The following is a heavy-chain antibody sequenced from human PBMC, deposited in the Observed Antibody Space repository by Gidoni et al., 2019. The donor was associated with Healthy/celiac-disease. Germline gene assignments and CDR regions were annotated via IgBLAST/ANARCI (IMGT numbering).Heavy chain of an antibody. CDR3: ARDTVYYYYGMDV. Sequence: QVQLQESGPGLVKPSETLSLTCAVSGYSISSGYYWGWIRQPPGKGLEWIGSIYHSGSPYYHPSLKSRVTISVDTSKNQFSLKLSSVTAADTAVYYCARDTVYYYYGMDVWGQGTTVTVSS. CDR2: IYHSGSP. CDR1: GYSISSGYY. D-gene: IGHD4-17*01. V-gene: IGHV4-38-2*02. J-gene: IGHJ6*02.